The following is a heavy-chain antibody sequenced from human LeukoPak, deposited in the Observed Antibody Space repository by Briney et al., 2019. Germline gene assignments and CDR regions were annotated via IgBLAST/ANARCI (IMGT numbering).Heavy chain of an antibody. CDR2: IDWDDDK. CDR1: GFSLRTSGMR. J-gene: IGHJ3*02. D-gene: IGHD3-22*01. V-gene: IGHV2-70*04. CDR3: ARSWYYDSSGYSDDAFDI. Sequence: SGPTLVNPTQTLTLTCTFSGFSLRTSGMRVSWIRQPPGKALEWLARIDWDDDKFYSTSLKTRLTISKDTSKNQVVLTMTNMDPVDTATYYCARSWYYDSSGYSDDAFDIWGQGTMVTVSS.